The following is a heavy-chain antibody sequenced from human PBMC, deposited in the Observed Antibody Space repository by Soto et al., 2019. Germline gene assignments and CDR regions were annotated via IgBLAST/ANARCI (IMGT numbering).Heavy chain of an antibody. CDR3: AGMSFTVFGEVIDNFYFYGMDV. V-gene: IGHV4-59*03. Sequence: QVQLQESGPGLVKPSETLSLTCNVSGGSISSYYWTWIRQPPGKGLEWIGYLYNTGSTNYNPSLKSRVTISLDTPKNQFFLNLSSVTAADTAVYYCAGMSFTVFGEVIDNFYFYGMDVWGQGTTVTVSS. J-gene: IGHJ6*02. CDR2: LYNTGST. D-gene: IGHD3-3*01. CDR1: GGSISSYY.